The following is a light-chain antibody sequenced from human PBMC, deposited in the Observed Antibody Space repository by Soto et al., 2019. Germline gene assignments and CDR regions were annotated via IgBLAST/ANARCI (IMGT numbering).Light chain of an antibody. CDR3: QQYNSYLYT. Sequence: DIQMTQSPSTLSASVGDRVTITCRASQSISCWLAWYQQKPGKAPKLLIYDASSLESGDPSRFSGSRSGTEFTRTISCLQPDDFATYYCQQYNSYLYTVGQGTKLEIK. J-gene: IGKJ2*01. V-gene: IGKV1-5*01. CDR1: QSISCW. CDR2: DAS.